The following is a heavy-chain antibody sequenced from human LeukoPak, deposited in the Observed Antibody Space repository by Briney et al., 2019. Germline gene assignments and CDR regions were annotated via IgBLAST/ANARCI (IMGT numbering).Heavy chain of an antibody. CDR3: ARRLSYNFGMDV. J-gene: IGHJ6*02. Sequence: PSETLSLTCAVSGGSINNDGYYWGWIRQPPGRGLEWIGSVSYGGNTYYSPSLKSRVTIFVDTSKNQFSLKLRSVTAADTAVYYCARRLSYNFGMDVWGQGTTVIVSS. CDR2: VSYGGNT. CDR1: GGSINNDGYY. V-gene: IGHV4-39*01.